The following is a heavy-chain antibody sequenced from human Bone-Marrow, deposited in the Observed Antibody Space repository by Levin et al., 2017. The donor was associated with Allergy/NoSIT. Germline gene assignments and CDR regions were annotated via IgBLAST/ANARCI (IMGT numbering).Heavy chain of an antibody. CDR3: TKVAPRQWGSGWYGGDEY. CDR1: GFTFRTYV. V-gene: IGHV3-23*01. CDR2: IDAGGRGT. J-gene: IGHJ4*02. Sequence: QTGESLKISCAASGFTFRTYVMSWVRQAPGKGLEWVSSIDAGGRGTYYADSVKSRFTISRDNSKNTAYLQRNSLRVEDTALYYCTKVAPRQWGSGWYGGDEYWGQGTLVTVSS. D-gene: IGHD6-19*01.